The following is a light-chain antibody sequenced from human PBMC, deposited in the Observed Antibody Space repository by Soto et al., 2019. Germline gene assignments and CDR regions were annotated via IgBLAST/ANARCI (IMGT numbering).Light chain of an antibody. J-gene: IGKJ1*01. CDR3: QLYGSSRT. CDR2: VAS. V-gene: IGKV3-20*01. CDR1: QSVSSSY. Sequence: EIVLTQSPGTLSLSPGERATLSCRASQSVSSSYLAWYQQKPGQAPRLLIYVASSRATGIPDRFSGRGSGTDFTLTISRLEPEDFAVYYCQLYGSSRTFGQGTKVEIK.